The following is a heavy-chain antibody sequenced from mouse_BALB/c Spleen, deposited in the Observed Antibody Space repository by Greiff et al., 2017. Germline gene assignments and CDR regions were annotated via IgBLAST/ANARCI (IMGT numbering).Heavy chain of an antibody. CDR2: IYPGSGNT. J-gene: IGHJ2*01. CDR1: GYTFTDYY. D-gene: IGHD2-14*01. Sequence: VKLQESGAELARPGASVKLSCKASGYTFTDYYITWVKQRTGQGLEWIGEIYPGSGNTYYNEKFKGKATLTADKSSSTAYMQLSSLTSEDSAVYFCARGGVRRFDYWGQGTTLTVSS. CDR3: ARGGVRRFDY. V-gene: IGHV1-77*01.